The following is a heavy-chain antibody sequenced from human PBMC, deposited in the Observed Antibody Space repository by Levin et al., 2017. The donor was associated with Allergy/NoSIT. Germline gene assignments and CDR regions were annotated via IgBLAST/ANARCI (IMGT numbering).Heavy chain of an antibody. Sequence: ASVKVSCKASGYTFTSYAMNWVRQAPGQGLEWMGWITTNTGNPTYAQGFTGRFVFSLDTYVSTAYLQISSLKAEDTAVYFCARVAGSGNYFDFWGQGSLVTVSS. CDR1: GYTFTSYA. V-gene: IGHV7-4-1*02. CDR3: ARVAGSGNYFDF. D-gene: IGHD3-10*01. CDR2: ITTNTGNP. J-gene: IGHJ4*02.